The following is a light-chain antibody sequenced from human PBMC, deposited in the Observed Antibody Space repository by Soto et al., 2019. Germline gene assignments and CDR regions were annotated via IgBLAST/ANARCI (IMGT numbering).Light chain of an antibody. CDR1: SSDVGGYNY. CDR2: DVT. J-gene: IGLJ2*01. Sequence: QSVLTQPRSVSGSPGQSVTISCTGTSSDVGGYNYVSWYQQHPGKAPKLMMYDVTKRPSGVPDRFSGSKSGNTASLTISGLQAEDEADYYCCSYADGYALFGGGTQLTVL. V-gene: IGLV2-11*01. CDR3: CSYADGYAL.